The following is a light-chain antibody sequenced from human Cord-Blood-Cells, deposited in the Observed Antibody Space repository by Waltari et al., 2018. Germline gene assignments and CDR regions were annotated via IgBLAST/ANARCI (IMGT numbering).Light chain of an antibody. CDR1: SSDVGGNNF. Sequence: QSPLPPPASVSGSPGQSTTTSSTGTSSDVGGNNFSSLYHHHPAKAPKLMIYDVSKRPSGVSNRFSGSKSGNTASLTISGLQAEDEADYYCSSYTSSSTWVFGAGTKVTVL. J-gene: IGLJ3*02. V-gene: IGLV2-14*03. CDR3: SSYTSSSTWV. CDR2: DVS.